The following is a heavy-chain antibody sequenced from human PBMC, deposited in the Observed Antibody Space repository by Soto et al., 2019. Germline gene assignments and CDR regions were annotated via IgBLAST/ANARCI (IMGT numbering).Heavy chain of an antibody. J-gene: IGHJ5*02. D-gene: IGHD3-22*01. CDR3: ARGIHYYDSSGSCNWFDP. V-gene: IGHV3-30-3*01. CDR2: ISYDGSNK. CDR1: GFSFSSYA. Sequence: PXGCLRLSCAACGFSFSSYAMHWVRQAPGKGLEWVAVISYDGSNKYYADSVKGRFTISRDNSKNTLYLQMNSLRAEDTAVYYCARGIHYYDSSGSCNWFDPWGQGTLVTVSS.